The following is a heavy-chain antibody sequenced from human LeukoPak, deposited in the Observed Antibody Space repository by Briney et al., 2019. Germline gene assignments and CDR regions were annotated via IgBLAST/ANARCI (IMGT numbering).Heavy chain of an antibody. V-gene: IGHV4-34*01. J-gene: IGHJ4*02. CDR2: INHSGST. D-gene: IGHD1-1*01. Sequence: SETLSLTCAVYGGSFSGYYWSWIRQPPGKGLEWIGEINHSGSTNYNPSLKSRVTISVDTSKNQFFLKLSSVTAADTAVYYCASGVGGAGTTSDYWGQGTLVTVSS. CDR1: GGSFSGYY. CDR3: ASGVGGAGTTSDY.